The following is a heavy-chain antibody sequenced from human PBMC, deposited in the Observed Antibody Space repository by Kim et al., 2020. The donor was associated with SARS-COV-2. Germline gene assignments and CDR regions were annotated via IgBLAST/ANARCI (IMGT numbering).Heavy chain of an antibody. CDR1: GFTFTNYW. V-gene: IGHV3-74*01. Sequence: GGSLRLSCAASGFTFTNYWIHWVRQAPGKGLVWVSYVKTDGTSTSYADSVQGRFTISRDNAKRTVYLQMNSLRDDDTAVYYCARGTSGSDFGIYWGQGALVTVSS. J-gene: IGHJ4*02. CDR3: ARGTSGSDFGIY. CDR2: VKTDGTST. D-gene: IGHD1-26*01.